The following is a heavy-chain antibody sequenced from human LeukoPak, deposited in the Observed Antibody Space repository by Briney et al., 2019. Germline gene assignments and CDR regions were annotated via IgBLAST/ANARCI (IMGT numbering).Heavy chain of an antibody. CDR3: AKDAAAGTRPYYSDY. J-gene: IGHJ4*02. V-gene: IGHV3-30*18. Sequence: GRSLRLSCAASGFTFSSYGMHCVRQAPGKGLEWVAVISYDGSNKYYADSVKGRFTISRDNSKNTLYLQMNSLRAEDTAVYYCAKDAAAGTRPYYSDYWGQGTLVTVSS. D-gene: IGHD6-13*01. CDR1: GFTFSSYG. CDR2: ISYDGSNK.